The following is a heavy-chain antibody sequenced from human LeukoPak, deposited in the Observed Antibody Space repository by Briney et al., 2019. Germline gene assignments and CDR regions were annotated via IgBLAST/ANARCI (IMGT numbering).Heavy chain of an antibody. Sequence: ASVEVSCKASGYTFTGYYMHWVRQAPEQGLEWMGIINPSGGSTSYAQKFQGRVTMTRDTSTSTVYMELSSLRSEDTAVYYCARDYGEYQYYYYGMDVWGQGTTVTVSS. V-gene: IGHV1-46*01. CDR1: GYTFTGYY. D-gene: IGHD2-2*01. J-gene: IGHJ6*02. CDR2: INPSGGST. CDR3: ARDYGEYQYYYYGMDV.